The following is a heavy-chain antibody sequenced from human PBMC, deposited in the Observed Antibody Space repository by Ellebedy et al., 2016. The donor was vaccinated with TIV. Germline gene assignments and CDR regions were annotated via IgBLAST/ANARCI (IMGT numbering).Heavy chain of an antibody. D-gene: IGHD5-12*01. CDR3: ARRNPSGYDPFLDS. Sequence: HTGGSLRLSCAASGFTFSTYWMLWVRQAPGKGLVWISHINDDGSTTTYADSMEGRFTISRDNAKNTLFLQMNSLSAEDTAQYYCARRNPSGYDPFLDSWGQGTLVTVSS. CDR2: INDDGSTT. V-gene: IGHV3-74*01. J-gene: IGHJ4*02. CDR1: GFTFSTYW.